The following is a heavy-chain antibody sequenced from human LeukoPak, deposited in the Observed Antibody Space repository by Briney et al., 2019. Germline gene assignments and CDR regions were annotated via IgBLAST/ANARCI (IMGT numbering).Heavy chain of an antibody. CDR2: IYYSGST. V-gene: IGHV4-39*01. CDR3: ARGGVGPPNWFDP. J-gene: IGHJ5*02. Sequence: PSETLSLTCTVSGGSISSSSYYWGWIRQPPGKGLEWIGSIYYSGSTYYNPSLKSRVTISVDTSKNQFSLKLSSVTAADTAVYYCARGGVGPPNWFDPWGQGTLVTVSS. D-gene: IGHD2-8*01. CDR1: GGSISSSSYY.